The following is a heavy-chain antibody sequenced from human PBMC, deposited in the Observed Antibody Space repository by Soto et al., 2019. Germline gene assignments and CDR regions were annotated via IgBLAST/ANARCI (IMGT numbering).Heavy chain of an antibody. CDR3: AGDPYYYGSAF. D-gene: IGHD3-10*01. V-gene: IGHV3-11*01. CDR2: ISSSGTTM. J-gene: IGHJ4*02. CDR1: GFRFSDHY. Sequence: PGGSLRLSCAASGFRFSDHYMTWIRQAPGKGLEWVSKISSSGTTMYYADSVKGRFTVSRDNAKNSLYLQMNSLRAEDTAVYYCAGDPYYYGSAFWGQGTLVTVSS.